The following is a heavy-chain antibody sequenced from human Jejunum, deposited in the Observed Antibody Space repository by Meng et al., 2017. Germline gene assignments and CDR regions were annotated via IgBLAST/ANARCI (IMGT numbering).Heavy chain of an antibody. CDR2: IHSSGST. D-gene: IGHD2-15*01. CDR1: GGSISNHY. J-gene: IGHJ4*02. Sequence: SETLSLTCSVSGGSISNHYWTWIRQPAGKGLEWIGRIHSSGSTNYNPSLRSRVTMSVDTSNNHFSLRLRSVTVADTAIYFCARGDYCSGGSCYSNYFDYWGQGVLVTVFS. CDR3: ARGDYCSGGSCYSNYFDY. V-gene: IGHV4-4*07.